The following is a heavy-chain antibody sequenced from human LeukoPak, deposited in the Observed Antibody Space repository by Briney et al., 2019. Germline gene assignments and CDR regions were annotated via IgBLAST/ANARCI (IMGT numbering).Heavy chain of an antibody. J-gene: IGHJ4*02. CDR2: ISSSGSTI. CDR3: ARDYGYYDSSGYSINFDY. V-gene: IGHV3-48*03. D-gene: IGHD3-22*01. CDR1: GFTFSSYE. Sequence: GGSLRLSCAASGFTFSSYEMNWVRQAPGKGLEWVSYISSSGSTIYYADSVKGRFTISRDNAKNSLYLQMNSLRAKDTAVYYCARDYGYYDSSGYSINFDYWGQGTLVTVSS.